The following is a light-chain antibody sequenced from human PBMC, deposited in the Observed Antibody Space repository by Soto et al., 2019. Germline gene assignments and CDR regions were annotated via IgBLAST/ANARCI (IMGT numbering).Light chain of an antibody. J-gene: IGKJ5*01. CDR1: QNVDIY. CDR2: DAS. V-gene: IGKV3-11*01. Sequence: ETVLTQSPATLSLSPGETATLSCRASQNVDIYLAWYQQKPGQAPRLLIYDASNRATGIPARFSGSGSGTDFTLTLRSLEPEDFAVYYCQQRKYWPPLTFGQGTRLE. CDR3: QQRKYWPPLT.